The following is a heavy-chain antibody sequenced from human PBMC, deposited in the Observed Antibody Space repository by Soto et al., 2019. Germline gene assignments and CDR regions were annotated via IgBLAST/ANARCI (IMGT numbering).Heavy chain of an antibody. Sequence: QVQLVQSGAEVKKPGSSVKVSCTASGGTFSSYAISWVRQAPGQGLEWMGGILAIFGTANYAQKFQGRVTITADEAKGTAYMELSSLRAEDTAVYYCAFLVSYYDRSGYIHRTIGRSYGMDVWGQGTTVTVSS. CDR3: AFLVSYYDRSGYIHRTIGRSYGMDV. D-gene: IGHD3-22*01. CDR2: ILAIFGTA. V-gene: IGHV1-69*01. CDR1: GGTFSSYA. J-gene: IGHJ6*01.